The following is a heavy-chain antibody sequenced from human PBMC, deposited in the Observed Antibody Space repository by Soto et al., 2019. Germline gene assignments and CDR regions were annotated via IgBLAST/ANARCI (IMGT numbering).Heavy chain of an antibody. CDR3: ARQSGSNCSGGSCSGADALGI. CDR1: GGTFSSYA. CDR2: IIPIFGTA. V-gene: IGHV1-69*13. D-gene: IGHD2-15*01. J-gene: IGHJ3*02. Sequence: SVKVSCKASGGTFSSYAISWVRQAPGQGLEWMGGIIPIFGTANYAQKFQGRVTITADECTSTAYMELSSLRSEDTAVYYCARQSGSNCSGGSCSGADALGIWGQATM.